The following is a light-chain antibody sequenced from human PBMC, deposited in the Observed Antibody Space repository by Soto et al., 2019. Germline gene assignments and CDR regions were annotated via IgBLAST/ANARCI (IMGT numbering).Light chain of an antibody. CDR1: SSDLGGYNY. Sequence: QSVLTHPASVSGSPGHSIDISCTGTSSDLGGYNYVSWYQQHPGKAPKIIIYEVSNRPSGVSNSFSGSRSGNTASLTIYGLQAEDEADYYCSSYPRSSTRVFGNGTKVTV. CDR2: EVS. J-gene: IGLJ1*01. CDR3: SSYPRSSTRV. V-gene: IGLV2-14*01.